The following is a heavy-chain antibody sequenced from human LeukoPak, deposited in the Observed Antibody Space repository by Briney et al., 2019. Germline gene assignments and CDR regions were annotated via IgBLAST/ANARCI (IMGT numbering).Heavy chain of an antibody. CDR3: ARQTGSGLFILP. CDR2: IYYSGST. V-gene: IGHV4-39*07. J-gene: IGHJ4*02. CDR1: GGSISSSSYY. D-gene: IGHD3/OR15-3a*01. Sequence: SETLSLTCTVSGGSISSSSYYWGWIRQPPGKGLEWIGTIYYSGSTYYNPSLKSRVTISVDTSKDQFSLKLSSVTAADTAVYYCARQTGSGLFILPGGQGTLVTVSS.